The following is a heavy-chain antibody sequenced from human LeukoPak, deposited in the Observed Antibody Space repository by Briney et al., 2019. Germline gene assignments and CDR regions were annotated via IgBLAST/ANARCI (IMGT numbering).Heavy chain of an antibody. J-gene: IGHJ4*02. CDR3: ARGYCSGGDCYWFDY. CDR2: INHSGST. D-gene: IGHD2-15*01. CDR1: GGSFSGYY. V-gene: IGHV4-34*01. Sequence: TSETLSLTCAVYGGSFSGYYWSWIRQPPGKGLEWIGEINHSGSTNYNPSLKSRVTISVDTSKNQFSLKLSSVTAADTAVYYCARGYCSGGDCYWFDYWGQGTLVTVSS.